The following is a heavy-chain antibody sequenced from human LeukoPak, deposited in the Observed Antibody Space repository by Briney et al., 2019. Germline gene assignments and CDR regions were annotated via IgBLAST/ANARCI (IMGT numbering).Heavy chain of an antibody. CDR3: ATATFYATSGYFPS. CDR1: GFTFSTYR. J-gene: IGHJ4*02. V-gene: IGHV3-74*01. CDR2: ISGDKSHT. Sequence: GGSLRLSCAGSGFTFSTYRIHWVRQAPGQGLVWVSGISGDKSHTAYADSVKGRFTISRDNAKNTLHLQMNSLRDEDTAVYYCATATFYATSGYFPSRGQGTLVTVSS. D-gene: IGHD3-22*01.